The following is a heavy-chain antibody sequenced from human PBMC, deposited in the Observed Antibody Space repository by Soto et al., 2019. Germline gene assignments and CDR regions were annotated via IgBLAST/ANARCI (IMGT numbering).Heavy chain of an antibody. V-gene: IGHV2-70*11. J-gene: IGHJ3*02. Sequence: SCPTLVNPPQTPTLACTFSWFSLRTSGMCVSLIRQPPGKALEWLARIDWDDDKYYSTSLKTRLTISKDTSKNQVVLTMTNMDPVDTATYYCARTPDAHAFDIWGQGTMVTVSS. CDR1: WFSLRTSGMC. CDR3: ARTPDAHAFDI. CDR2: IDWDDDK.